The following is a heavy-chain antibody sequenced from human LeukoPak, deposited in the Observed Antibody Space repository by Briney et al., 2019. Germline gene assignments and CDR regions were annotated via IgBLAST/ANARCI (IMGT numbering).Heavy chain of an antibody. Sequence: GGSLRLSCAASGFTFSSYWMHWVRQTPGKRLVWVSHISNDGSSTSYADSVKGRFTFSRDNTKNTLYLQMNSLRVEDTAVYYCVRESSGLFDYWGRGTLVTVSS. CDR1: GFTFSSYW. J-gene: IGHJ4*02. CDR3: VRESSGLFDY. D-gene: IGHD6-19*01. CDR2: ISNDGSST. V-gene: IGHV3-74*01.